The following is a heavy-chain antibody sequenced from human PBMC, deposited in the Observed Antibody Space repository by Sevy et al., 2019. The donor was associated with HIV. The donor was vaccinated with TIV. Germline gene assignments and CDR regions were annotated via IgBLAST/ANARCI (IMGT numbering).Heavy chain of an antibody. Sequence: SETLSLTCTVSGGSISSGGYYWSWIRQHPGKGLEWIGYIYYSGSTYYNPSLKSRVTISVDTSKNQFSLKLSSVTAADTAMYDCARGVTTYYYGMDVWGQGTTVTVSS. CDR1: GGSISSGGYY. J-gene: IGHJ6*02. D-gene: IGHD3-10*01. CDR2: IYYSGST. V-gene: IGHV4-31*03. CDR3: ARGVTTYYYGMDV.